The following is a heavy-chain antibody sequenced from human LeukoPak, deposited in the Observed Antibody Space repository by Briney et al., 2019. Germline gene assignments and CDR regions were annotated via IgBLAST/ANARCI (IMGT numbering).Heavy chain of an antibody. D-gene: IGHD1/OR15-1a*01. Sequence: GGSLRLYCAASGFTLSNSWIHWVRQAPGKGLVWVSRINSDGSTTTYADSVKGRFTISRDNAKNTLYLQMNSLRAEDTAMYYCAKGTKPVMTIPDYWGQGILVTVSS. J-gene: IGHJ4*02. CDR1: GFTLSNSW. V-gene: IGHV3-74*01. CDR3: AKGTKPVMTIPDY. CDR2: INSDGSTT.